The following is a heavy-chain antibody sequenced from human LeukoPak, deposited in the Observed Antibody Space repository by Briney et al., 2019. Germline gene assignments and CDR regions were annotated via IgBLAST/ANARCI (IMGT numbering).Heavy chain of an antibody. CDR3: ARGGGYSSSWYVWFDP. Sequence: ASVKVSCKASGYTFTGYYMHWVRQAPGQGLEWMGWINPNSGGTNYAQKFQGWVTMTRDTSISTAYMELSRLRSDDTAVYYCARGGGYSSSWYVWFDPWGQGTLVTVSS. CDR1: GYTFTGYY. CDR2: INPNSGGT. V-gene: IGHV1-2*04. D-gene: IGHD6-13*01. J-gene: IGHJ5*02.